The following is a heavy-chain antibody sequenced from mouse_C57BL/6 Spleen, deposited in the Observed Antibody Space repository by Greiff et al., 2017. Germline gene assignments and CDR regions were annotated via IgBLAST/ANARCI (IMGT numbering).Heavy chain of an antibody. Sequence: VQLQESGPGLVQPSQSLSITCTVSGFSLTSYGVHWVRQSPGKGLEWLGVIWSGGSTDYNAAFISRLSISKDNSKSQVFFKMNSLQADDAAIYYCARPVVATYYYAMDYWGQGTSVTVSS. CDR2: IWSGGST. D-gene: IGHD1-1*01. CDR1: GFSLTSYG. J-gene: IGHJ4*01. V-gene: IGHV2-2*01. CDR3: ARPVVATYYYAMDY.